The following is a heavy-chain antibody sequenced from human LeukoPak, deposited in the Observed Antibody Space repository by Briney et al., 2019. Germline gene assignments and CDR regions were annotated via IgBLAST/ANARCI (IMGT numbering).Heavy chain of an antibody. CDR3: ARPLYPRYSSGWYLN. Sequence: GGSLRLSCAASGFTFSSYAMHWVRQAPGKGLEWVAAISYDGSNKYYADSVKGRFTISRDNSKNTLYLQMNGLRAEDTAVYYCARPLYPRYSSGWYLNWGQGTLVTVSS. V-gene: IGHV3-30*04. D-gene: IGHD6-19*01. CDR2: ISYDGSNK. J-gene: IGHJ4*02. CDR1: GFTFSSYA.